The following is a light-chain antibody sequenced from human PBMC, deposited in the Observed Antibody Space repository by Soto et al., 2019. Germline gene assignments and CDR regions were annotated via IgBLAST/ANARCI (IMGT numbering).Light chain of an antibody. CDR1: SSDVGGYND. CDR3: CSYAGSVI. V-gene: IGLV2-11*01. Sequence: QSALTQPRAVSGSPGQSVTISCTGTSSDVGGYNDVSWYQQYTGKAPKLMIYDVSKRPSGVPDRFSGSKSGNTASLPVSGVQADDGAVYYCCSYAGSVIFGGETKLTV. CDR2: DVS. J-gene: IGLJ2*01.